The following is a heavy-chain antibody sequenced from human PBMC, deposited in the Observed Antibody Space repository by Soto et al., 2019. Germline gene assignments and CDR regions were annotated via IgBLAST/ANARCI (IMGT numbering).Heavy chain of an antibody. CDR1: GFTFSNYA. CDR3: AILPPHTTNY. V-gene: IGHV3-23*01. D-gene: IGHD2-2*01. CDR2: ISGSGGST. Sequence: EVQLLESGGGLVQPGGSLRLSCAASGFTFSNYAMTWVRQAPGKGLGWVSAISGSGGSTYYADSVKGRFTISRDNSNNTLYLQMNSLRAEDTAVYYCAILPPHTTNYWGQGTLVTVSS. J-gene: IGHJ4*02.